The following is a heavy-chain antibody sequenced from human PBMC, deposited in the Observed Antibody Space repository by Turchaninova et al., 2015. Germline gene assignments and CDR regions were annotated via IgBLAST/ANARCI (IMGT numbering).Heavy chain of an antibody. CDR1: GGPISSGGFS. J-gene: IGHJ4*02. V-gene: IGHV4-30-2*01. CDR3: VRESATGNYFDY. D-gene: IGHD1-1*01. CDR2: IYNSGST. Sequence: HLQLQESVSGLVTPSQTLSLTCTVSGGPISSGGFSWSCLRQPPGKGLEWIGYIYNSGSTFYNPALKSRVTISIDRSKNQFSLNLTSVTAADTAVYYCVRESATGNYFDYWGQGTLVTVSS.